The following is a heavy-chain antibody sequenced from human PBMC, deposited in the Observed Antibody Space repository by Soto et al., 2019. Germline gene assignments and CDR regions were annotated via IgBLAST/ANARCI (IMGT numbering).Heavy chain of an antibody. CDR2: IYTSGST. V-gene: IGHV4-4*07. CDR1: GGSISSYY. D-gene: IGHD3-10*01. J-gene: IGHJ5*02. Sequence: SETLSLTCTVSGGSISSYYWSWIRQPAGKGLEWIGRIYTSGSTNYNPSLKSRVTMSVDTSKNQFSLKLSSVTAADTAVYYCAREMYYYGSGSYNWFDRWGQGTLVTVSS. CDR3: AREMYYYGSGSYNWFDR.